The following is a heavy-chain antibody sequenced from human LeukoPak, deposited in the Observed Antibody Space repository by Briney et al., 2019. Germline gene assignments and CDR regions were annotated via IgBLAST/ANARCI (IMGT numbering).Heavy chain of an antibody. V-gene: IGHV1-8*03. D-gene: IGHD1-26*01. Sequence: GASVKVSCKASGYTFTSYDINWVRQATGQGLEWMGWMNPNSGNTGYAQKFQGRVTVTRNTSISTAYMELSSLRSEDTAVYYCARVVGAVWVDASDIWGQGTMVTVSS. J-gene: IGHJ3*02. CDR2: MNPNSGNT. CDR1: GYTFTSYD. CDR3: ARVVGAVWVDASDI.